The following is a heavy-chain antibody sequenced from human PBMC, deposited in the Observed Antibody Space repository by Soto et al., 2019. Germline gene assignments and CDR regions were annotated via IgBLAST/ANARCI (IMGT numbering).Heavy chain of an antibody. V-gene: IGHV1-2*02. Sequence: ASVKVSCKASGYTFTGYYMHWVRQAPGQGLEWMGWINPNSGGTNYAQKLQGRVTMTRDTSISTAYMELSRLRSDETAVYYCARMDMVSSGWYQYYYGMDVWGQGTTVTVSS. D-gene: IGHD6-19*01. CDR2: INPNSGGT. CDR1: GYTFTGYY. J-gene: IGHJ6*02. CDR3: ARMDMVSSGWYQYYYGMDV.